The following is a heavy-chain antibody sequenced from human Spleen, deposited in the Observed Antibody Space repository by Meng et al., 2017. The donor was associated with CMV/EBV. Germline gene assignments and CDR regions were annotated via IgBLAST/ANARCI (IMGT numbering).Heavy chain of an antibody. V-gene: IGHV3-73*01. CDR2: IRSAPSNYSA. CDR3: TRGGSRGAWPQFDY. D-gene: IGHD3-10*01. CDR1: GCTISDSA. J-gene: IGHJ4*02. Sequence: GESLKISCAASGCTISDSALHWVRQTSEKGLEWIGRIRSAPSNYSAMYAASVKGRFTLSRDESKNMAYLQMTSLKVAHTAMYFCTRGGSRGAWPQFDYWGRGTLVTVSS.